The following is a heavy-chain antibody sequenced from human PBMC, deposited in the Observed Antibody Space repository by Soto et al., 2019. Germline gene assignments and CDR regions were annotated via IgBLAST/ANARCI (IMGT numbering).Heavy chain of an antibody. CDR3: ATDRGSGWPRQAFDI. V-gene: IGHV1-24*01. Sequence: ASVKVSCKVSGYTLTELSMHWVRQAPGKGLEWMGGFDPEDGETIYAQKFQGRVTMTEDTSTDTAYMELSSLRSEDTAVYYCATDRGSGWPRQAFDIWGQGTMVTVSS. CDR1: GYTLTELS. D-gene: IGHD6-19*01. CDR2: FDPEDGET. J-gene: IGHJ3*02.